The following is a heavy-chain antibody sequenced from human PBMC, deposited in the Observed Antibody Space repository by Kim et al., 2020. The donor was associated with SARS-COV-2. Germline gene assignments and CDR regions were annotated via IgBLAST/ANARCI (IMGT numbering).Heavy chain of an antibody. CDR3: SRDSEPDGSSTSRDYDYY. Sequence: GGSLRLSCAASGFTFSSNYMSWVRQAPGKGLEWVAVIYSGGSTYYSGSVKGRFTISRENSTNTLYLQMNSLRSEDTAVYYCSRDSEPDGSSTSRDYDYY. CDR2: IYSGGST. CDR1: GFTFSSNY. D-gene: IGHD2-2*01. J-gene: IGHJ6*03. V-gene: IGHV3-66*01.